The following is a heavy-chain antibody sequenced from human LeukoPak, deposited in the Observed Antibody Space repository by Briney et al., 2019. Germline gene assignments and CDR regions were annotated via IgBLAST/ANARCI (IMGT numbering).Heavy chain of an antibody. Sequence: TSETLSLTCTVSGGSISSGDYYWSWIRQPPGTGLEWIGYIYYSGSTYYNPSLKSRVTISVDTSKNQFSLKLNYVTAADTAVYYCARARGGMDVWGQGTTVTVSS. CDR3: ARARGGMDV. J-gene: IGHJ6*02. CDR2: IYYSGST. CDR1: GGSISSGDYY. V-gene: IGHV4-30-4*02.